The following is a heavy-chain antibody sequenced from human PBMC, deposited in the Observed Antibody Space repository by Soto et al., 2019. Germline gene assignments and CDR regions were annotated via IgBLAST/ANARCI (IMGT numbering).Heavy chain of an antibody. V-gene: IGHV3-9*01. CDR3: AKDLRTRWILGNFDS. J-gene: IGHJ4*02. CDR2: INFNSANT. D-gene: IGHD1-1*01. CDR1: GFKFDDYA. Sequence: GGSLRLSCAASGFKFDDYAIHWVRQAPWKGLEWVSGINFNSANTAYAESVKGRFTISRDNAKNSLYLQMNSLRAEDTAFYFCAKDLRTRWILGNFDSLGQGTLVTVCS.